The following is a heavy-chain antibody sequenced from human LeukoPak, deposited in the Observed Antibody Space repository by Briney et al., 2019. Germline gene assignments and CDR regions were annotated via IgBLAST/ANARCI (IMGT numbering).Heavy chain of an antibody. V-gene: IGHV3-30*04. J-gene: IGHJ4*02. Sequence: GGSLRLSCAASGFTFSSYAVHWVRQAPGKGLEWVAVISYDGSNKYYADSVKGRFTISRDNSKNTLYLQMNSLRAEDTAVYYCAKGGKWDVTPFDYWGQGTLVTVSS. CDR3: AKGGKWDVTPFDY. CDR2: ISYDGSNK. D-gene: IGHD1-26*01. CDR1: GFTFSSYA.